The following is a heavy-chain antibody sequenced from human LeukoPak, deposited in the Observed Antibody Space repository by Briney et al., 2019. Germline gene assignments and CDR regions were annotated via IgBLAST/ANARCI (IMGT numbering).Heavy chain of an antibody. D-gene: IGHD2-15*01. CDR1: GGSISSYD. CDR3: ARVGDGWRAAFDI. CDR2: FSYIRST. J-gene: IGHJ3*02. V-gene: IGHV4-59*08. Sequence: SETLSLTCSVSGGSISSYDWSWIRQPPGKGLEGIGYFSYIRSTNYNPSLKSRVTMSVDTSKNQLSLKLNSVTAADTAVYYCARVGDGWRAAFDIWGQGTMVTVSS.